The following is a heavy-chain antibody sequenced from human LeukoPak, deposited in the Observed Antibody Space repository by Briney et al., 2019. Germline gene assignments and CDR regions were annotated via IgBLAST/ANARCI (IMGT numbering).Heavy chain of an antibody. CDR2: IKHGGGT. CDR3: ARGAPGY. V-gene: IGHV4-34*01. CDR1: GGSFSDYP. Sequence: SETLSLTCAIYGGSFSDYPWTWIRQPPGKGLEWIGQIKHGGGTKYNPSLNSRVTMSLDTSKNQFSLKMTPVTAADTATYYCARGAPGYWGQGTLVTVSS. J-gene: IGHJ4*02.